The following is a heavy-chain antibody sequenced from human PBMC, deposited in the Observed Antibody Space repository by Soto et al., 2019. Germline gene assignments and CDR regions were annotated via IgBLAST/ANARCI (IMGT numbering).Heavy chain of an antibody. V-gene: IGHV3-23*01. CDR3: AKGSIEYSASVDN. CDR1: GFSFSSYA. Sequence: EVQLLESGGGLVQPGGSLRLSCVASGFSFSSYAMVWVRQAPGKGLEWVSVISARGGSSYFAETVKGRFTISRDNSKNLLSLETNSLRAEDTAIYFCAKGSIEYSASVDNWGQGTLVLVSS. D-gene: IGHD5-12*01. J-gene: IGHJ4*02. CDR2: ISARGGSS.